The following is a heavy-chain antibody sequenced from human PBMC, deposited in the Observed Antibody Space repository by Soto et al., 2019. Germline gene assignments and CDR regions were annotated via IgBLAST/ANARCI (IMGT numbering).Heavy chain of an antibody. J-gene: IGHJ3*02. Sequence: EVQLVESGGGLVQPGGSLRLSCAAPGFTVSSNYMSWVRQAPGKGLEWVSVIYSGGSTYYADSVKGRFTISRDNSKNTLYLQMNSLRAEDTAVYYCARDWGAWGENAFDIWGQGTMVTVSS. CDR2: IYSGGST. V-gene: IGHV3-66*01. CDR3: ARDWGAWGENAFDI. D-gene: IGHD1-26*01. CDR1: GFTVSSNY.